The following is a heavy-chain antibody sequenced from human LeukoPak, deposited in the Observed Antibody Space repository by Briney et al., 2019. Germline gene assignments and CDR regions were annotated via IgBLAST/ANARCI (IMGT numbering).Heavy chain of an antibody. CDR1: GFTFNYAW. CDR2: TVSEIDGGTT. D-gene: IGHD1-7*01. V-gene: IGHV3-15*04. Sequence: PGGSLRLSCAASGFTFNYAWMSWVRQVPGKGLEWVGQTVSEIDGGTTDYAAPVKGRFTISRDDSKSTLYLQMNSLRIEDTAVYYCTTDEDWNYARKDVWGQGATVIVSS. CDR3: TTDEDWNYARKDV. J-gene: IGHJ6*02.